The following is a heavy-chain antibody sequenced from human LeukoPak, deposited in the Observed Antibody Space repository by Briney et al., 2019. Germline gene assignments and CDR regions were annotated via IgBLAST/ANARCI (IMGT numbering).Heavy chain of an antibody. V-gene: IGHV1-2*04. CDR3: ARAGLTSIAAADFDY. D-gene: IGHD6-13*01. J-gene: IGHJ4*02. Sequence: ASVKVSCKASGYTFTSYGISWVRQAPGQGLEWMGWINPNSGGTNYAQKFQGWVTMTGDTSISTAYMELSRLRSDDTAVYYCARAGLTSIAAADFDYWGQGTLVTVSS. CDR2: INPNSGGT. CDR1: GYTFTSYG.